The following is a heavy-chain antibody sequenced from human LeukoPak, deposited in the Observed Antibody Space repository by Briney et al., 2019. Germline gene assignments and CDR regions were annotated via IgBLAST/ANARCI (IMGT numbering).Heavy chain of an antibody. D-gene: IGHD5-18*01. J-gene: IGHJ4*02. CDR1: GFTFSSYA. CDR3: ARGYSYGSDY. Sequence: GGSLRLSCAASGFTFSSYAMSWVRQAPGKGLEWVSVISGSGGSTHYADSVKGRLTISRDNSKNTLYLQMNSLRAEDTAVYYCARGYSYGSDYWGQGTLVTVSS. CDR2: ISGSGGST. V-gene: IGHV3-23*01.